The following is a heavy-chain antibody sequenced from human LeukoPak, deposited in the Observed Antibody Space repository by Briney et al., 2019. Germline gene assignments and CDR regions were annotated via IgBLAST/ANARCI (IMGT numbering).Heavy chain of an antibody. CDR2: MNPDSGGT. CDR1: GYPFNNYD. CDR3: AREIYSSGSASFWLRPNAFDY. V-gene: IGHV1-2*02. Sequence: ASVKVSCKASGYPFNNYDIHWMRQATGQGLEWMGWMNPDSGGTNYAQKFQGRVTMTRDTSISTAYMELSRLRSDDTAVYYCAREIYSSGSASFWLRPNAFDYWGQGTLVTVSS. J-gene: IGHJ4*02. D-gene: IGHD3-22*01.